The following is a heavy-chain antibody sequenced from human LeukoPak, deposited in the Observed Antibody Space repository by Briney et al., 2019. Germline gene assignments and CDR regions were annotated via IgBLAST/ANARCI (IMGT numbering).Heavy chain of an antibody. CDR1: GFTFSSYW. CDR2: INSDGSST. V-gene: IGHV3-74*01. CDR3: ASGFSDTSSST. D-gene: IGHD3-22*01. J-gene: IGHJ5*02. Sequence: GGSLRLSCVASGFTFSSYWMHWVRQAPGKGLAWVSRINSDGSSTSYADCVKGRFTISRDNAKNALYLQMNSLRAEDTAVYYCASGFSDTSSSTWGQGTLVTVPS.